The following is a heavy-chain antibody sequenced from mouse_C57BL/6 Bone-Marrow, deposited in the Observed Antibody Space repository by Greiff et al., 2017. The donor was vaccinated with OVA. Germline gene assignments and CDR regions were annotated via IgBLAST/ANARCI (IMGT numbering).Heavy chain of an antibody. V-gene: IGHV5-4*01. CDR3: ASNWVAMDY. D-gene: IGHD4-1*01. Sequence: EVQLVESGGGLVKPGGSLKLSCAASGFTFSSYAMSWVRQTPEKRLEWVATISDGGSYTYYPDNVKGRFTISRDNAKNNLYLQMSHLKSEDTAMYYCASNWVAMDYWGQGTSVTVSS. CDR1: GFTFSSYA. J-gene: IGHJ4*01. CDR2: ISDGGSYT.